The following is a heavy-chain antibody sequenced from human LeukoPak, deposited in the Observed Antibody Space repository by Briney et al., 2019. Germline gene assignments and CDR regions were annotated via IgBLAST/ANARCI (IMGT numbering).Heavy chain of an antibody. Sequence: ASVKVSCKASGYTFTDNHMYWIRQAPGQGPECMGWINPNSGGTNYAQKFQGRITMTRDTSISTAYMELSRLTSDDTAIYFCARVLGRNAFDIWGQGTMVTVSP. D-gene: IGHD7-27*01. CDR2: INPNSGGT. V-gene: IGHV1-2*02. CDR1: GYTFTDNH. J-gene: IGHJ3*02. CDR3: ARVLGRNAFDI.